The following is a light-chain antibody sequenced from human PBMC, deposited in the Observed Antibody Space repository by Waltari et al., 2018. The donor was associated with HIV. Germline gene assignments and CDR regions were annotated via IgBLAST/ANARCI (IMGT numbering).Light chain of an antibody. J-gene: IGLJ2*01. CDR1: SSDIGAYNY. CDR2: EVN. Sequence: SALTQPPSASGSPGQSVTISCTGTSSDIGAYNYVSWYQQRPGKAPKLMIFEVNKRPSGVPDRFSGSKSDNTASLTVSGLQAEDEADYFCSSYAGSKNFLIFAGGTKLTVL. V-gene: IGLV2-8*01. CDR3: SSYAGSKNFLI.